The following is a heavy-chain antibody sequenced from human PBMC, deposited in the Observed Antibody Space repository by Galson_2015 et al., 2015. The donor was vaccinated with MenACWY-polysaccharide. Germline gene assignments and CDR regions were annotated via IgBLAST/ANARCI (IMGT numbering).Heavy chain of an antibody. CDR2: INSDGGST. V-gene: IGHV3-74*01. CDR1: GFTFSSHW. CDR3: ARGSVALQLQGLRHAFES. D-gene: IGHD2-2*01. J-gene: IGHJ3*02. Sequence: SLRLSCAASGFTFSSHWMHWVRHAPGQGLVWVSRINSDGGSTSYADSVKGRFTISRDNAKNTLYLEIISLRAEDTAVYYCARGSVALQLQGLRHAFESWGQGT.